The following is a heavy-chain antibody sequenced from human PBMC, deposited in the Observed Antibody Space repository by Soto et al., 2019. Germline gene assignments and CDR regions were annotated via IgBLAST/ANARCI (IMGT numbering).Heavy chain of an antibody. D-gene: IGHD3-22*01. J-gene: IGHJ3*02. V-gene: IGHV3-74*01. CDR3: ARLSRGAEYYDSSGYPTGDAFDI. CDR2: INSEGSNK. CDR1: GFTFSSYW. Sequence: PGGSLILSCAASGFTFSSYWMHWVRQAPGKGLVWVSRINSEGSNKYYADSVKGRFTISRDNSKNTLYLQMNSLRAEDTAVYSCARLSRGAEYYDSSGYPTGDAFDIWGQGTMVTVSS.